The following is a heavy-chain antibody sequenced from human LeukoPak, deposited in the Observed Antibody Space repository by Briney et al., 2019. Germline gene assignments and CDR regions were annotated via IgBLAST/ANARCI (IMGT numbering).Heavy chain of an antibody. V-gene: IGHV1-2*02. CDR1: GYTFTGYY. Sequence: ASVKVSCKASGYTFTGYYMHWVRQAPGQGLEWMGWINPNSGGTNYAQKFQGRVTMTRDTSISTAYMELSRLRSDDTAVYYCARDRAVWGVITQPFAYWGQGTLVTVSS. J-gene: IGHJ4*02. CDR3: ARDRAVWGVITQPFAY. CDR2: INPNSGGT. D-gene: IGHD3-10*01.